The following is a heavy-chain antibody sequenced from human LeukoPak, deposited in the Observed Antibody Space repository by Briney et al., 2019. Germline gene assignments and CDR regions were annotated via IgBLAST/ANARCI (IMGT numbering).Heavy chain of an antibody. V-gene: IGHV3-53*01. D-gene: IGHD6-19*01. CDR2: IYSGGST. J-gene: IGHJ3*02. CDR1: GFTVSSNY. Sequence: GGSLRLSCAASGFTVSSNYMSWVRQAPGKGLEWVSVIYSGGSTYYADSVKGRFTISRDNSKNTLYLQMNSLRAEDTAVYYCVRWTIAVAGTRWGAFDIWGQGTMVTVSS. CDR3: VRWTIAVAGTRWGAFDI.